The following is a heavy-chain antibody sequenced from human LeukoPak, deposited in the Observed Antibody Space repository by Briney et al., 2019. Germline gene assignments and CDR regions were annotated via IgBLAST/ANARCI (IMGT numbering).Heavy chain of an antibody. CDR2: ISGSGGST. CDR1: GFTFSSYA. Sequence: PGGSLRLSCAASGFTFSSYAMSWVRQAPGKGLEWVSAISGSGGSTYYADSVKGRFTISRDNSKNTLYLQMNSLRAEDTAVYYCAKLRFRTQTGGAFDIWGQGTMVTVFS. CDR3: AKLRFRTQTGGAFDI. J-gene: IGHJ3*02. D-gene: IGHD3-10*01. V-gene: IGHV3-23*01.